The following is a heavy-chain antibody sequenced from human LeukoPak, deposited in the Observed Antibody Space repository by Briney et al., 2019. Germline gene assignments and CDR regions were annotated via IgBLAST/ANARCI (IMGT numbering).Heavy chain of an antibody. J-gene: IGHJ4*02. CDR3: ARSRPDYDILTGYYLEGSNFNY. Sequence: ASVKVSCKASGYTFTSYDINWVRQATGQGLEWMGWMNPNSGNTGYAQKFQGRVTITADESTSTAYMELSSLRSEDTAVYYCARSRPDYDILTGYYLEGSNFNYWGQGTLVTVSS. CDR1: GYTFTSYD. D-gene: IGHD3-9*01. CDR2: MNPNSGNT. V-gene: IGHV1-8*01.